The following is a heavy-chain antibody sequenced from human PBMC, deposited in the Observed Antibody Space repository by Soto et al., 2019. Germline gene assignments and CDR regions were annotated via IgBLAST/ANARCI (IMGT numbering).Heavy chain of an antibody. CDR2: INGVGTYT. V-gene: IGHV3-74*01. CDR1: GFTFSNYW. CDR3: VRDFRSSEF. D-gene: IGHD3-3*01. Sequence: GGSLRLSCAASGFTFSNYWIHWVRQAPGKGPMWVSRINGVGTYTNYADSVRGRFSISRDNSENTVYLQMNSLRAEDTAMYYCVRDFRSSEFWGQGTPVTVSS. J-gene: IGHJ4*02.